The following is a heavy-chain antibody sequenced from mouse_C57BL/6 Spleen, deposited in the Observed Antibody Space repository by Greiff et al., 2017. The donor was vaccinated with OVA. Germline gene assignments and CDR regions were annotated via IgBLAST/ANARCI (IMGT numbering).Heavy chain of an antibody. CDR1: GYTFTDYY. CDR2: INPNNGGT. J-gene: IGHJ3*01. Sequence: VQLQQSGPELVKPGASVKISCKASGYTFTDYYMNWVKQSHGKSLEWIGDINPNNGGTSYNQKFKGKATLTVDKSSSTAYMELRSLTSEDSAVYYCARGLTGTPFAYWGQGTLVTVSA. V-gene: IGHV1-26*01. D-gene: IGHD4-1*01. CDR3: ARGLTGTPFAY.